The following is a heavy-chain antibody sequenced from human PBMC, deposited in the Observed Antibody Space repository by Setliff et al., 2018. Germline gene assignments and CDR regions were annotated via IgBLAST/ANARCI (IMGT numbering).Heavy chain of an antibody. V-gene: IGHV4-39*07. CDR3: VREGYSEYFQD. J-gene: IGHJ1*01. CDR2: IYYRGDT. D-gene: IGHD1-1*01. CDR1: GGSISSGVYY. Sequence: PSETLSLTCTVSGGSISSGVYYWAWIRQPPGKGLEWIGRIYYRGDTTYNVSLKSRVSISVDTSKNQLSLTLSSVTAADTAVYYCVREGYSEYFQDWGRGTLVTVSS.